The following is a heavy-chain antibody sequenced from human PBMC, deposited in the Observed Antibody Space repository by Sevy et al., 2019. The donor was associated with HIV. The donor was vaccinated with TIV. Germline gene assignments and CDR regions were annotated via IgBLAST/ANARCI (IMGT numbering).Heavy chain of an antibody. CDR1: GFTFSNAW. CDR3: AKDADTAMVGGAFDI. D-gene: IGHD5-18*01. CDR2: ISGSGGST. Sequence: GGSLRLSCAASGFTFSNAWMSWVRQAPGKGLEWVSAISGSGGSTYYADSVKGRFTISRDNSKNTLYLQMNSLRAEDTAVYYCAKDADTAMVGGAFDIWGQGTMVTVSS. J-gene: IGHJ3*02. V-gene: IGHV3-23*01.